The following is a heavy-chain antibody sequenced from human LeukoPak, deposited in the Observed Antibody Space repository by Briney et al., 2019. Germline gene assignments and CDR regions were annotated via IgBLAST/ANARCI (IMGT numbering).Heavy chain of an antibody. CDR3: ARGDFWSGYSPDY. J-gene: IGHJ4*02. CDR1: GFTFSDHY. V-gene: IGHV3-72*01. D-gene: IGHD3-3*01. Sequence: PGGSLRLSCAASGFTFSDHYMDWVRQAPGKGLEWVGRIRNKDSSYTTEYAASVKGRFTISRDDSKNSLYLQMNSLKAEDTAVYYCARGDFWSGYSPDYWGQGTLVTVSS. CDR2: IRNKDSSYTT.